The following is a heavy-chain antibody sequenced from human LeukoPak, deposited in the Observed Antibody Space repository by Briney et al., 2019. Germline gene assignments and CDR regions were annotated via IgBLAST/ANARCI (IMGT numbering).Heavy chain of an antibody. CDR1: GFTFNFYE. J-gene: IGHJ4*02. D-gene: IGHD6-19*01. V-gene: IGHV3-23*01. CDR3: AKVRGQQWLEPRFDY. CDR2: ISGSGGST. Sequence: GGSLRLSCAASGFTFNFYEMNWVRQAPGKGLEWVSAISGSGGSTYYADSVKGRFTISRDNSKNTLYLQMNSLRAEDTAVYYCAKVRGQQWLEPRFDYWGQGTLVTVSS.